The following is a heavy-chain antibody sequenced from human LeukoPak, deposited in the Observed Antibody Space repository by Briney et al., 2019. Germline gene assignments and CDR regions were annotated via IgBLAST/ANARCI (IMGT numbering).Heavy chain of an antibody. CDR1: GYTFTSHG. D-gene: IGHD2-2*01. CDR3: ARDPDIILVPAAMINDY. Sequence: ASVKPSCKPSGYTFTSHGASGVRHAPGQRLEWMGWITPYSSSTNYGQNLQGSVTMSTDTSTSTAYMELSSLRADDTAVYYCARDPDIILVPAAMINDYWVRGTVVTVPA. V-gene: IGHV1-18*01. CDR2: ITPYSSST. J-gene: IGHJ4*02.